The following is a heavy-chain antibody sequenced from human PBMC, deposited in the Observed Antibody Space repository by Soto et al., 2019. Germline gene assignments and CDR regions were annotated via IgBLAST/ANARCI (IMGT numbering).Heavy chain of an antibody. J-gene: IGHJ4*02. Sequence: GASVKVSCKASGGTFSSYAISWVRQAPGQGLEWMGGIIPIFGTANYAQKFQGRVTITADESTSTAYMELSSLRSEDTAVYYCARARAAAGPNYYFDYWGQGTLVTVS. CDR2: IIPIFGTA. CDR1: GGTFSSYA. V-gene: IGHV1-69*13. CDR3: ARARAAAGPNYYFDY. D-gene: IGHD6-13*01.